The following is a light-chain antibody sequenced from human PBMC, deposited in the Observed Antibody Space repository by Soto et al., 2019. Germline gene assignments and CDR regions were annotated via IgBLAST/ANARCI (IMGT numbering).Light chain of an antibody. CDR2: KAS. CDR1: QSISSW. J-gene: IGKJ1*01. CDR3: QQYNSYPWT. Sequence: DIQMTQSPSTLSASVGDRVTITCRASQSISSWLAWYQQKPGKTPKVLIYKASSLESGVPSRSSGSGSGTEFTLTISSLQPDDFAPYYCQQYNSYPWTFGQGTKVEIK. V-gene: IGKV1-5*03.